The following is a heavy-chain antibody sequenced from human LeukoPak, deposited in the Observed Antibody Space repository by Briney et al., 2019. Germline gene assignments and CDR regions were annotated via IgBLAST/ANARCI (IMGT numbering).Heavy chain of an antibody. CDR2: KYDGGRD. D-gene: IGHD3-10*01. J-gene: IGHJ4*02. V-gene: IGHV4-59*01. Sequence: SETLSLTCTVSGVSISTYYWSWIRQPPGKGLEWIGYKYDGGRDLYNPSLKSRVTISVDASEKQFSLSLRSVTAADTAMYYCARVRGTLRGNFDYWDQGTLVTVSS. CDR1: GVSISTYY. CDR3: ARVRGTLRGNFDY.